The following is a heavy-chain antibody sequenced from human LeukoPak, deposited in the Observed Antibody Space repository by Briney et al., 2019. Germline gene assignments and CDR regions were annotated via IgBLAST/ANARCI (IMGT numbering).Heavy chain of an antibody. CDR2: IRYDGSNK. Sequence: GGSLRLSCAASGFTFSSYGMHWVRQAPGKGLEWVAFIRYDGSNKYYADSLKGRFTISRDNSNNTLYLQMNSLRAEDTAVYYCAKGYRAYESRNLFDYCGQGTLVTVSS. CDR1: GFTFSSYG. V-gene: IGHV3-30*02. J-gene: IGHJ4*02. CDR3: AKGYRAYESRNLFDY. D-gene: IGHD5-12*01.